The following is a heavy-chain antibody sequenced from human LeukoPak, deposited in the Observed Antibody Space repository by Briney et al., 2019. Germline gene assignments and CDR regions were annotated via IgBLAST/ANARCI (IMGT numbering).Heavy chain of an antibody. CDR3: ARDLDREFRGDYYGMDV. CDR2: IWSDGSNK. V-gene: IGHV3-33*01. Sequence: GGSLRLSCAASGFTFSSYGMHWVRQAPGKGLEWVAVIWSDGSNKYYADSVKGRFTISRDNSKNTLYLQMNSLRAEDTAVYYCARDLDREFRGDYYGMDVWGQGTTVTVSS. D-gene: IGHD3-10*01. CDR1: GFTFSSYG. J-gene: IGHJ6*02.